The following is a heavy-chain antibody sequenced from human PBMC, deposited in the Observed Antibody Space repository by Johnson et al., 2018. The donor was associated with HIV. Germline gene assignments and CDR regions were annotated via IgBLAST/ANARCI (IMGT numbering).Heavy chain of an antibody. V-gene: IGHV3-30*02. CDR1: GFTFSSYG. J-gene: IGHJ3*02. D-gene: IGHD3/OR15-3a*01. CDR3: AKGFFELDDAFDI. Sequence: QVQLVESGGGVVQPGRSLRLSCAASGFTFSSYGMHWVRQAPGKGLEWVAVIRYDGSNRYYADSVKGLFTISRDNSKNTLYLQMNSLRAEDTAVYYCAKGFFELDDAFDIWGQGTMVTVSS. CDR2: IRYDGSNR.